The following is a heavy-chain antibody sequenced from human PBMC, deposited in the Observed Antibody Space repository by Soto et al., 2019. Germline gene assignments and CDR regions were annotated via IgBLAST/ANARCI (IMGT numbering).Heavy chain of an antibody. CDR3: ARGPLLLRYFDWLLCPAAFDI. V-gene: IGHV4-34*01. D-gene: IGHD3-9*01. J-gene: IGHJ3*02. CDR1: GGSFSGYY. Sequence: LSLPCAVYGGSFSGYYWSWIRQPPGKGLEWIGEINHSGSTNYNPSLKGRVTISVDTSKNQFSLKLSSVTAADTAVYYCARGPLLLRYFDWLLCPAAFDIWGQGTMVTVSS. CDR2: INHSGST.